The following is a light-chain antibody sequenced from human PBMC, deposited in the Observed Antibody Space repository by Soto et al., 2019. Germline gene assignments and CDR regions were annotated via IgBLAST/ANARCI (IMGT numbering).Light chain of an antibody. CDR3: QQYYNAPLT. Sequence: DIVMTQSPDSLAVSLGERATINCKSSQSALSSSNSKNYLAWYQQKPGQSPRLLIYWASTRESGVPERFSGSGSVTDFTLTISSLQAEDVAIYYCQQYYNAPLTFGPGTKVDIK. J-gene: IGKJ3*01. V-gene: IGKV4-1*01. CDR1: QSALSSSNSKNY. CDR2: WAS.